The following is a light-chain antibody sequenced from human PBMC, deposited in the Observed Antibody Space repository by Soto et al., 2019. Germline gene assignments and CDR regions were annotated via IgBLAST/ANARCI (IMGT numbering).Light chain of an antibody. V-gene: IGLV2-14*01. Sequence: QSALTQPASVSGSPGQSITISCPGTSSDVGGYNYVSWYQQHPGKAPKLMIYDVSNRPSGVSNRFSGSKSGNTASLTISGLQAEDEADYYCSSYTSSSRVVFGGGTKRTVL. J-gene: IGLJ2*01. CDR1: SSDVGGYNY. CDR3: SSYTSSSRVV. CDR2: DVS.